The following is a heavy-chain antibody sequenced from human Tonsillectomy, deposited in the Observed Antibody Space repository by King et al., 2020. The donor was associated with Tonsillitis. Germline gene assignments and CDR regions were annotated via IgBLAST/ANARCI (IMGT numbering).Heavy chain of an antibody. D-gene: IGHD2-21*02. Sequence: VQLQESGPGLVKPSETLSLTCTVSGGSISSYYWSWIRQPAGKGLEWIGRMYTSGSTNYNPSLKSRVTMSVATSKNQFSLKLSSVTAADTAVYYCAREPICGGDCYVDYWGQGTLVTVSS. CDR1: GGSISSYY. J-gene: IGHJ4*02. CDR2: MYTSGST. V-gene: IGHV4-4*07. CDR3: AREPICGGDCYVDY.